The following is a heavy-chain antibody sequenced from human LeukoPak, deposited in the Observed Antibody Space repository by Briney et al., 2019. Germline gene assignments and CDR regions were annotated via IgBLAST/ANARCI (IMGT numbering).Heavy chain of an antibody. Sequence: ASVKVSCKASGYTFTANYMHWVRQAPGQGLEWMGWINPRSGGTNYGEKFRGRVTMTRGTSITTAYMELGSLRFDDTAVYYCARGSGTSWFDYWGQGTLVTVSS. V-gene: IGHV1-2*02. CDR1: GYTFTANY. CDR3: ARGSGTSWFDY. CDR2: INPRSGGT. J-gene: IGHJ4*02. D-gene: IGHD2-2*01.